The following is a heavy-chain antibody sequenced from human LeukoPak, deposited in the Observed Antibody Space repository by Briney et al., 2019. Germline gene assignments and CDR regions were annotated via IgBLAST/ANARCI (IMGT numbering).Heavy chain of an antibody. CDR2: ISYDGSNK. J-gene: IGHJ4*02. V-gene: IGHV3-30*18. CDR3: AKDRGYITYYFDY. Sequence: GGSLRLSCAASGFTFSSYGMHWVRQAPGKGLEWVAVISYDGSNKYYADSVKGRFTISRDTSKNTLNLQMNSLRAEDTAVYYCAKDRGYITYYFDYWGQGTLVTVSS. CDR1: GFTFSSYG. D-gene: IGHD3-10*01.